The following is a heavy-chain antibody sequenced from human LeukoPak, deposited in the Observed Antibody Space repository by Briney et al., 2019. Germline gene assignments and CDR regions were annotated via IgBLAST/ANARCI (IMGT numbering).Heavy chain of an antibody. D-gene: IGHD3-3*01. CDR2: IYYSGST. CDR3: ARHSDPYDFGAFVI. V-gene: IGHV4-39*01. Sequence: PSETLSLTCTVSGGSLSSGGYYWGWIRQPPGKGLEWIGSIYYSGSTYYNPSLKSRVTISVDTSKNQFSLKLSSVTAADTAVYYCARHSDPYDFGAFVIWGQGTMVTVSS. CDR1: GGSLSSGGYY. J-gene: IGHJ3*02.